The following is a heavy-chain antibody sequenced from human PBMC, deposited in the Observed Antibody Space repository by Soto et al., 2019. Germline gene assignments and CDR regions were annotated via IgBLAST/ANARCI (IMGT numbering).Heavy chain of an antibody. CDR2: ISDSGGST. J-gene: IGHJ4*02. D-gene: IGHD3-10*01. V-gene: IGHV3-23*01. CDR3: AKARPTYGSGSFYRNPFDS. CDR1: GFTFRNYA. Sequence: GGSLRLSCAASGFTFRNYAMSWVRQAPGKGLEWVSGISDSGGSTDHADSVKGRFTISRDNSKNTLFLQMNSLRVEDTAVYYCAKARPTYGSGSFYRNPFDSWGQGALVTVSS.